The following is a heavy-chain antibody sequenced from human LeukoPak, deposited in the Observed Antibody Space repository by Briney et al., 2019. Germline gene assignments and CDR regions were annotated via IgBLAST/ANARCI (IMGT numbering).Heavy chain of an antibody. CDR2: ISAYNGNT. D-gene: IGHD3-22*01. J-gene: IGHJ4*02. Sequence: ASVKVSCKASGYTFTSYGISWVRQAPGQGLEWMGWISAYNGNTNYAQKLQGRVTMTTDTSTSTAYMELRSLRSDDTAVYYCARDLGYYDSSGYYSSLGLSGTFDYWGQGTLVTVSS. V-gene: IGHV1-18*01. CDR3: ARDLGYYDSSGYYSSLGLSGTFDY. CDR1: GYTFTSYG.